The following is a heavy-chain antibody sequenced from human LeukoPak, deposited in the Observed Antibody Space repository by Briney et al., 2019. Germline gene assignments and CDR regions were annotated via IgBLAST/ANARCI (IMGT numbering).Heavy chain of an antibody. CDR3: AREGERLVQGAFDI. Sequence: GGSLRLSCAASGFTFSSYAMHWVRQAPGKGLEWVSVISCNGSNKYYADSVKGRFTISRDNSKNTLCLQMNSLRAEDTAVYFCAREGERLVQGAFDIWGQGTMVTVSS. CDR1: GFTFSSYA. CDR2: ISCNGSNK. J-gene: IGHJ3*02. D-gene: IGHD6-19*01. V-gene: IGHV3-30*04.